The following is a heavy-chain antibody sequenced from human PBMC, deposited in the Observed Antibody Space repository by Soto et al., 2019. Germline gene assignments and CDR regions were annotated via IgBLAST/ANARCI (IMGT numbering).Heavy chain of an antibody. D-gene: IGHD3-16*02. Sequence: SVKVSCKASGYTFTSYAMHWVRQAPGQRLEWMGWINAGNGNTKYSQKFQGRVTITRDTSASTAYMELSSLRSEDTAVYYCARGAVDVWGSYRYMLGYFDYWGQGTLVTVSS. CDR1: GYTFTSYA. CDR2: INAGNGNT. V-gene: IGHV1-3*01. CDR3: ARGAVDVWGSYRYMLGYFDY. J-gene: IGHJ4*02.